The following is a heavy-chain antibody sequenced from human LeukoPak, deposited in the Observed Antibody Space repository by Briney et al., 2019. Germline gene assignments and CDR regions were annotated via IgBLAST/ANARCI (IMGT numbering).Heavy chain of an antibody. CDR1: GFTFSGSA. Sequence: GGSLRLSCAASGFTFSGSAMHWVRQAFGKGLEWVCRIRSKANSYSTAYAASVKGRFTISRDDSKNTAYLQMNSLKTEDAAVYYCTRRIGGASTRAYYGMDVWGQGTTVTVSS. J-gene: IGHJ6*02. D-gene: IGHD1-26*01. V-gene: IGHV3-73*01. CDR3: TRRIGGASTRAYYGMDV. CDR2: IRSKANSYST.